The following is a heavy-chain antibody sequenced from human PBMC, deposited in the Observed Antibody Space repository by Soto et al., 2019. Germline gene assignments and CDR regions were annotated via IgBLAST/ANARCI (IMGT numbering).Heavy chain of an antibody. Sequence: QVQLVESGGGVVQPGRSLRLSCAASGFTFSSYAMHWVRQAPGKGLEWVAVISYDGSNKYYADSVKGRFTISRDNSKNTLYLQMNSLRAEDTAVYYCARALDYYGSGSYLPPPSDVW. CDR2: ISYDGSNK. CDR1: GFTFSSYA. J-gene: IGHJ6*01. D-gene: IGHD3-10*01. CDR3: ARALDYYGSGSYLPPPSDV. V-gene: IGHV3-30-3*01.